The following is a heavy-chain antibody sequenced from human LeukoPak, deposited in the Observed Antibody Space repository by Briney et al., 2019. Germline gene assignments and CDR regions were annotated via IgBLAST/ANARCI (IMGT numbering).Heavy chain of an antibody. CDR2: ISADNGNT. CDR3: ARDEWSYYDFWSGYYTGIHGYYYGMDV. CDR1: GYTLSNHA. Sequence: ASVKVSCKGSGYTLSNHAFSWVRQAPGQGLEWMGWISADNGNTNYAQKLQGRVTMTTDTSTSTAYMELRSLRSDDTAVYYCARDEWSYYDFWSGYYTGIHGYYYGMDVWGQGTTVTVSS. J-gene: IGHJ6*02. D-gene: IGHD3-3*01. V-gene: IGHV1-18*04.